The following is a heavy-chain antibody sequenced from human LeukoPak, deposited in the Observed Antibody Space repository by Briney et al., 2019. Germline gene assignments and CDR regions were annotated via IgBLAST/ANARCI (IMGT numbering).Heavy chain of an antibody. D-gene: IGHD3-22*01. J-gene: IGHJ4*02. CDR2: IYYSGST. Sequence: SETLSLTCTVSGGSISSYYWSWIRQPPGKGLEWIGYIYYSGSTNYNPSLKSRVTISVDTSKNQFSLKLSSVTAADTAVYCCARASSGYYAIFDYWGQGTLVTVSS. V-gene: IGHV4-59*01. CDR3: ARASSGYYAIFDY. CDR1: GGSISSYY.